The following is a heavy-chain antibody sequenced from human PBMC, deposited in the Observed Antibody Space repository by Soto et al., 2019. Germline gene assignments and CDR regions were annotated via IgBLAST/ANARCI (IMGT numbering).Heavy chain of an antibody. CDR2: IYYSGST. D-gene: IGHD1-7*01. V-gene: IGHV4-31*03. CDR1: GGSISSGGYY. Sequence: SETLSLTCTVSGGSISSGGYYWSWIRQHPGKGLEWIGYIYYSGSTYYNPSLKSRVTISVDTSKNQFSLKLSSVTAADTAVYYCARTNFYYFDYWGQGTLVTVSS. J-gene: IGHJ4*02. CDR3: ARTNFYYFDY.